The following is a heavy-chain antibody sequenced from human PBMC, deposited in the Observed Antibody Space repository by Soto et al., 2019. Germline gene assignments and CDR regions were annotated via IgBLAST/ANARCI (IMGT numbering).Heavy chain of an antibody. Sequence: EVQLVESGGDSVKPGGSLRLSCAASGFTFTYVWMTWVRQAPGKGLEWVGRIKRKSDGETTDYAAPVKGRFTISRDDSKSTLYLEMNSLKTDDTAVYYCAAERYCSSNTCPGALDIWGQGTMVRVSA. CDR1: GFTFTYVW. V-gene: IGHV3-15*01. D-gene: IGHD2-2*01. CDR2: IKRKSDGETT. CDR3: AAERYCSSNTCPGALDI. J-gene: IGHJ3*02.